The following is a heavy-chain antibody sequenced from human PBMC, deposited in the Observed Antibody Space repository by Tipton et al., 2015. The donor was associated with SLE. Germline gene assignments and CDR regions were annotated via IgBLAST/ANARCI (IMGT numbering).Heavy chain of an antibody. Sequence: TLSLTCAVSGASISGSSWWSWVRQPPGKGLEWIGEINHSGSTNYNPSLKSRVTISVDTSKNQFPLKLSSVTAADTAVYYCALLGSLLWFSPEGYWGQGTLVTVSS. CDR3: ALLGSLLWFSPEGY. J-gene: IGHJ4*02. CDR1: GASISGSSW. V-gene: IGHV4-4*02. CDR2: INHSGST. D-gene: IGHD3-10*01.